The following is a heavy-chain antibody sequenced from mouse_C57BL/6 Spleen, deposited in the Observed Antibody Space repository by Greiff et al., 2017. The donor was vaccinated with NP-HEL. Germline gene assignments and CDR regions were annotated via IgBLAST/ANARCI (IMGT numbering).Heavy chain of an antibody. CDR1: GYTFTDYY. J-gene: IGHJ3*01. Sequence: EVQLQQSGPELVKPGASVKISCKASGYTFTDYYMNWVKQSHGKSLEWIGDINTNNGGTSYKQKFKGKATLTVDKSSSPAYMELRSLTSADSAVDYCARAYYGSSWWFAYWGQGTLVTVSA. D-gene: IGHD1-1*01. V-gene: IGHV1-26*01. CDR2: INTNNGGT. CDR3: ARAYYGSSWWFAY.